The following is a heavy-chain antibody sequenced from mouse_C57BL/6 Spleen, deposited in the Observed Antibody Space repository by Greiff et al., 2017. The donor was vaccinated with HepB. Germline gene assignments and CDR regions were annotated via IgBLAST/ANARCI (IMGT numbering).Heavy chain of an antibody. CDR2: ISNGGGST. J-gene: IGHJ2*01. CDR1: GFTFSDYY. V-gene: IGHV5-12*01. Sequence: DVKLVESGGGLVQPGGSLKLSCAASGFTFSDYYMYWVRQTPEKRLEWVAYISNGGGSTYYPDTVKGRFTISRDNAKNTLYLQMSRLKSEDTAMYYCARLHDYDGVYFDYWGQGTTLTVSS. CDR3: ARLHDYDGVYFDY. D-gene: IGHD2-4*01.